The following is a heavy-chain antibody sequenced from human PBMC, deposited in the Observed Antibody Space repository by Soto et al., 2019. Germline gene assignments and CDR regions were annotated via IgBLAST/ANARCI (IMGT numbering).Heavy chain of an antibody. CDR2: INPDSGAT. Sequence: HEHLVQSGAEVKRPGASLKVSCKASGYSFTGYYIHWVRQAPGQGLEWMGWINPDSGATNYAQNFRGRVTLTTDPSLSTCSMDLTSLTSDDTAVYYCARGDYGTGGYPFPYFDYWGQGTLVIVSS. V-gene: IGHV1-2*02. CDR3: ARGDYGTGGYPFPYFDY. J-gene: IGHJ4*02. CDR1: GYSFTGYY. D-gene: IGHD2-8*02.